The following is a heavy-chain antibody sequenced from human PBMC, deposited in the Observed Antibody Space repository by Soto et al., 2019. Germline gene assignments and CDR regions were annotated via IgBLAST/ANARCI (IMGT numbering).Heavy chain of an antibody. V-gene: IGHV3-74*01. CDR1: GFISSSYW. D-gene: IGHD2-8*01. CDR3: ARGVNGYYYVDY. Sequence: EVQLVESGGNVLQPGGSLRLSCAASGFISSSYWMHWVRQAPGKGLVWVSRINRDGSRTDYADSVKGRFAVSRDNAKNMVLVQMNSLRADDTAVYYCARGVNGYYYVDYWGQGTLVTVSS. CDR2: INRDGSRT. J-gene: IGHJ4*02.